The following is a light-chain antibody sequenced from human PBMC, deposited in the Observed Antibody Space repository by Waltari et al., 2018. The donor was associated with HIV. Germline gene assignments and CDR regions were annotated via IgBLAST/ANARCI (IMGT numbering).Light chain of an antibody. Sequence: QSVLTQPPSVSGTPGQRVTISCFGSSSNIGDNPVNWYQQLPGTAPKLLIYDTRQRPSGVPARFSGSKSCTSASLAISGLQSEYEADYYCAACDDSLNGYWVFGGGTTLTVL. CDR1: SSNIGDNP. J-gene: IGLJ3*02. CDR2: DTR. V-gene: IGLV1-44*01. CDR3: AACDDSLNGYWV.